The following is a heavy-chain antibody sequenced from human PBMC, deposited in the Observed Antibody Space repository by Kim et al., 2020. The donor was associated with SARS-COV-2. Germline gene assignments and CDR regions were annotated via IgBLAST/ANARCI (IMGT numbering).Heavy chain of an antibody. V-gene: IGHV3-21*01. CDR2: ISSSSSYI. Sequence: GGSLRLSCAASGFTFSSYSMNWVRQAPGKGLEWVSSISSSSSYIYYADSVKGRFTISRDNAKNSLYLQMNSLRAEDTAVYYCARGANSGYDLSGWAESDYWGQGTLVTVSS. CDR3: ARGANSGYDLSGWAESDY. D-gene: IGHD5-12*01. J-gene: IGHJ4*02. CDR1: GFTFSSYS.